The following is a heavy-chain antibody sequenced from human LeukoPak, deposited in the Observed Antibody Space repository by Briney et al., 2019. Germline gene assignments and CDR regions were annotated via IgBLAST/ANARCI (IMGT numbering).Heavy chain of an antibody. V-gene: IGHV4-31*11. CDR3: ARGTTDGFDY. Sequence: SQTLSLTCAVSGGSISSGGYYWSWMRQHPGKGLEWIGYIYYSGSTYYNPSLKSRVTISVDTSKNQFSLKLSSVTAADTAVYYCARGTTDGFDYWGQGTLVTVSS. CDR1: GGSISSGGYY. CDR2: IYYSGST. D-gene: IGHD4-17*01. J-gene: IGHJ4*02.